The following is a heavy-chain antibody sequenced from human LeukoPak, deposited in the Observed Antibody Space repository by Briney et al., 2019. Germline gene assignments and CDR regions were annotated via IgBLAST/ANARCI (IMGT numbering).Heavy chain of an antibody. CDR1: GGPISSYY. CDR3: ARAPGAGYGMDV. D-gene: IGHD3-10*01. V-gene: IGHV4-4*07. CDR2: IYSSGIT. J-gene: IGHJ6*02. Sequence: PSEPLSLTCAVSGGPISSYYWTWIRQPAGMGLEWIGRIYSSGITNNNPSLKSRSTMSVDPLKNQLSLKLPSVTAADTAVYYCARAPGAGYGMDVWGQGTTVTVSS.